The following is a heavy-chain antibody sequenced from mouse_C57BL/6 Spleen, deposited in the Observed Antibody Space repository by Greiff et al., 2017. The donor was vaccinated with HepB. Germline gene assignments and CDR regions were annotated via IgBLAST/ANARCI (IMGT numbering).Heavy chain of an antibody. CDR2: ISSGGDYI. CDR1: GFTFSSYA. CDR3: TRAVLWPPWFAY. J-gene: IGHJ3*01. Sequence: VQLKESGEGLVKPGGSLKLSCAASGFTFSSYAMSWVRQTPEKRLEWVAYISSGGDYIYYADTVKGRFTISRDNARNTLYLQMSSLKSEDTAMYYCTRAVLWPPWFAYWGQGTLVTVSA. V-gene: IGHV5-9-1*02. D-gene: IGHD1-1*02.